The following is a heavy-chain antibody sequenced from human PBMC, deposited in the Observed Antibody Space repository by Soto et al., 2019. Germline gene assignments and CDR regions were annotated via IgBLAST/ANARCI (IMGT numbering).Heavy chain of an antibody. V-gene: IGHV5-10-1*01. Sequence: LGESVKISCKGSGYIFAGYWITWVRQKPGKSLEWIGRIDPSDSQTYYSPSFRGHVTISATNSITTVFLQWSSLRASDTAMYYCARQIYESDTGTTLQYYFDSWGQGTPVIFSS. J-gene: IGHJ4*02. D-gene: IGHD5-18*01. CDR1: GYIFAGYW. CDR3: ARQIYESDTGTTLQYYFDS. CDR2: IDPSDSQT.